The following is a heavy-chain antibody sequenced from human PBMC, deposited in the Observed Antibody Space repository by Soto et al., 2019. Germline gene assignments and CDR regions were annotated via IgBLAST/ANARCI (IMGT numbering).Heavy chain of an antibody. Sequence: QLQLQESGPGLVKPSDTLSLTCTVSGGSISSSSYYWGWIRQPPGKGLEWIGSIYYSGSTYYNPSLKSRVTISVDTSKNQFSLKLSSVTAADTAVYYCASSYGDPLYFDYWGQGTLVTVSS. J-gene: IGHJ4*02. CDR3: ASSYGDPLYFDY. CDR2: IYYSGST. V-gene: IGHV4-39*01. CDR1: GGSISSSSYY. D-gene: IGHD4-17*01.